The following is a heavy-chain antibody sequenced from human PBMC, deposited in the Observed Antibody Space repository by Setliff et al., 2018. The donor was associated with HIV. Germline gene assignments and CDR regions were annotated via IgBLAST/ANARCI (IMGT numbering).Heavy chain of an antibody. Sequence: PSETLSLTCAVYGGSFSGYYWNWIRQSPGKGLEWIGEINHSGSTNYNPSLKSRITISVDTSKKQFSLKLNSVTAADTAVYYCARTLSTMVKTDGYYDYYYMDVWGKGTTVTVSS. CDR3: ARTLSTMVKTDGYYDYYYMDV. V-gene: IGHV4-34*01. J-gene: IGHJ6*03. CDR2: INHSGST. CDR1: GGSFSGYY. D-gene: IGHD3-10*01.